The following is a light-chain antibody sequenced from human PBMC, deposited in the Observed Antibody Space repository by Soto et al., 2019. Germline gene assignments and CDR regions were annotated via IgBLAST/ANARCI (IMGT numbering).Light chain of an antibody. CDR1: SSNIGRNT. J-gene: IGLJ1*01. Sequence: QAVVTQPPSASGTPGQRVTISCSGSSSNIGRNTVNWYQQLPGTAPKLLIYSDNQRPSGVPDRFSGSKSGTSASLAISGLQSEDEADYYCAAWDNTLNVSYVFGSGTKLTVL. V-gene: IGLV1-44*01. CDR3: AAWDNTLNVSYV. CDR2: SDN.